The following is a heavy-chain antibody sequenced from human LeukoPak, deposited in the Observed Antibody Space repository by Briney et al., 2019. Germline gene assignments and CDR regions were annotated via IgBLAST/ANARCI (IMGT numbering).Heavy chain of an antibody. Sequence: GGSLRLSCAASGFTFSNAWMSWVRQAPGKGLEWVGRIKSKTDGGTTDYAAPVKGRFTISRDDSKNTLYLQMNSLKTEDTAVYYCTYYYYDSSGYYFVDYWGQGTLVTVSS. CDR3: TYYYYDSSGYYFVDY. CDR1: GFTFSNAW. D-gene: IGHD3-22*01. J-gene: IGHJ4*02. V-gene: IGHV3-15*01. CDR2: IKSKTDGGTT.